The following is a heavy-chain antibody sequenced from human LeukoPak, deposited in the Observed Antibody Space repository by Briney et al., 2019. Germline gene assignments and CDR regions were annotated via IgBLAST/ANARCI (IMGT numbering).Heavy chain of an antibody. CDR2: IRTTAEGAKYA. J-gene: IGHJ4*02. D-gene: IGHD5-24*01. CDR1: GFCFSAYP. CDR3: ATDQRDAFDY. Sequence: GGSLRLSRATSGFCFSAYPMNWGRQAPEKGLWWISNIRTTAEGAKYADEADSVKGRVTIYRDDGKNTLYLHMNSLRDDDTAVYYCATDQRDAFDYWGQGILVTVSS. V-gene: IGHV3-48*02.